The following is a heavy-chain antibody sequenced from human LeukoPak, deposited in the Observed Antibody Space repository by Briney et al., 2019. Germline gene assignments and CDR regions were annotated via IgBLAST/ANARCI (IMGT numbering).Heavy chain of an antibody. CDR2: ISGSGGST. Sequence: GGSLRLSCAASGFTFSSYAMSWVRQAPGKGLEWVSDISGSGGSTYYADSVKGRFTISRDNSKNTLYLQMNSLRAEDTAVYYCAKGPDKIVVVVAATLNFQHWGQGTLVTVSS. CDR3: AKGPDKIVVVVAATLNFQH. CDR1: GFTFSSYA. J-gene: IGHJ1*01. V-gene: IGHV3-23*01. D-gene: IGHD2-15*01.